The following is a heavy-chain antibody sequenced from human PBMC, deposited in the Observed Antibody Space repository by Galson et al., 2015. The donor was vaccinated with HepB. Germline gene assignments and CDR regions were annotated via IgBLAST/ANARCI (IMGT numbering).Heavy chain of an antibody. Sequence: SVKVSCKASGGTFSSYAISWVRQAPGQGLEWMGGIIPIFGTANYAQKFQGRVTITADESTSTAYMELSSLRSEDTAVYYRARGRRVLVVVPAAMNGGDYYYMDVWGKGTTVTVSS. CDR1: GGTFSSYA. J-gene: IGHJ6*03. D-gene: IGHD2-2*01. V-gene: IGHV1-69*13. CDR3: ARGRRVLVVVPAAMNGGDYYYMDV. CDR2: IIPIFGTA.